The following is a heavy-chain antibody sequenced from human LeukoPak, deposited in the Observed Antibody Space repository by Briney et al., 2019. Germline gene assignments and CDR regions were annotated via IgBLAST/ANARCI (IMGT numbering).Heavy chain of an antibody. Sequence: GGSLRLSCAASGFTFSSYWMSWVRQAPGKGLEWVANIKQDGSEKYYVDSVKGRFTISRDNAKNSLCLQMNSLRAEDTAVYYCARDFRKAGHDFWSGYFYYYYYYMDVWGKGTTVTVSS. V-gene: IGHV3-7*01. CDR3: ARDFRKAGHDFWSGYFYYYYYYMDV. CDR2: IKQDGSEK. D-gene: IGHD3-3*01. J-gene: IGHJ6*03. CDR1: GFTFSSYW.